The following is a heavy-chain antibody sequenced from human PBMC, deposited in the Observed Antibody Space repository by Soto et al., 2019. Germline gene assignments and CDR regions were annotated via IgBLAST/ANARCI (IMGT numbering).Heavy chain of an antibody. CDR1: GGPISSYY. Sequence: PSETLSLTCTVSGGPISSYYWSWIRQPPGKGLEWIGYIYYSGSTNYNPSLKSRVTISVDTSKNQFSLKLSSVTAADTAVYYCARLGGLLWFGEFDYWGQGTLVTVSS. V-gene: IGHV4-59*08. CDR2: IYYSGST. D-gene: IGHD3-10*01. CDR3: ARLGGLLWFGEFDY. J-gene: IGHJ4*02.